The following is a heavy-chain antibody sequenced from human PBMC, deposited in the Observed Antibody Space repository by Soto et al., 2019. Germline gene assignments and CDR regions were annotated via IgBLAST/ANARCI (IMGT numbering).Heavy chain of an antibody. D-gene: IGHD3-16*01. Sequence: EVQLVESGGGLVQPGGSLRLSCAASGFTFNSYWMHWVRQAPGKGLVWVSRLNSDGSSKYYGDSMKGRFTISRDNAENSAYLQMNSLRDEDTAVYFCARGLKYYFAMDVWGQGNTVTVSS. CDR1: GFTFNSYW. J-gene: IGHJ6*02. V-gene: IGHV3-74*01. CDR2: LNSDGSSK. CDR3: ARGLKYYFAMDV.